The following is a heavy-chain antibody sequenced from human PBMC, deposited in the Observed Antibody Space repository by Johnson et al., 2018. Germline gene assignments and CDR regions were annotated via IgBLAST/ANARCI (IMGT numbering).Heavy chain of an antibody. CDR1: GFTFRTYT. J-gene: IGHJ3*02. V-gene: IGHV3-21*06. CDR3: ARDSGIIVAPAPDAFDI. CDR2: ISGSSLYK. Sequence: VQLVEAGGGLVKPGGSLSLSCAASGFTFRTYTMSWVRQAPGHGLEWVSSISGSSLYKYYADSMKGRFTISRDNAKNLLYLHMSGLRAEDTAVYYCARDSGIIVAPAPDAFDIWGQGTVVTVSS. D-gene: IGHD2-2*01.